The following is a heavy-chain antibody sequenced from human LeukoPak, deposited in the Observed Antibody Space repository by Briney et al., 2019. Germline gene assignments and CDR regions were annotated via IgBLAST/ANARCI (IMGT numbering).Heavy chain of an antibody. Sequence: GGSLRLSCTTSGFPFETNAMSWVRQAPGKGLEWVATIGNTETFYADSVTGRFTISRDNSKNTVNLQMNRLRVEDTAIYSCANDWIQFNRVFDCFDSWGQGTLVTVSS. V-gene: IGHV3-23*01. CDR2: IGNTET. CDR1: GFPFETNA. CDR3: ANDWIQFNRVFDCFDS. J-gene: IGHJ4*02. D-gene: IGHD5-18*01.